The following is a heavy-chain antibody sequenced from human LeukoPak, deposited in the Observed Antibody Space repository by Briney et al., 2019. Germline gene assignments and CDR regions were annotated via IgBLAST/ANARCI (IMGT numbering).Heavy chain of an antibody. J-gene: IGHJ6*03. CDR2: IYTSGST. Sequence: SETLSLTCTVSGGSISSYYWSWIRQPAGKGLEWIGRIYTSGSTNYNPSLKSRVTMSVDTSKNQFSLKLSSVTAADTAVYYCARGIAVAGLYYMDVWGKGTTVIISS. D-gene: IGHD6-19*01. CDR1: GGSISSYY. CDR3: ARGIAVAGLYYMDV. V-gene: IGHV4-4*07.